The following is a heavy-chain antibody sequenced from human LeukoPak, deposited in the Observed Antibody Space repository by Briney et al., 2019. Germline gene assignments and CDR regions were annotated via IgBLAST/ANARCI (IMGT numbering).Heavy chain of an antibody. V-gene: IGHV4-31*03. CDR2: IYYSGST. Sequence: SETLSLTCTVSGGSISRGGYYWSWIRQHPGKGLEWIGYIYYSGSTYYNPSLKCRVTISVDTSKNQFSLKLSSVTAADTAAYYSARALDYWGQGTLVTVSS. CDR3: ARALDY. J-gene: IGHJ4*02. CDR1: GGSISRGGYY.